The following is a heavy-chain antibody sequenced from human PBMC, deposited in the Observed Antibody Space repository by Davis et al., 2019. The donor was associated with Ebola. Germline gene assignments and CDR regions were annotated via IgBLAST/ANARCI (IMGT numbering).Heavy chain of an antibody. V-gene: IGHV3-74*01. CDR3: ARDLCGMDDY. J-gene: IGHJ4*02. CDR2: TNEDGTTT. CDR1: GFTFSSYW. D-gene: IGHD2-21*01. Sequence: GESLKISCAASGFTFSSYWMHWVRQAPGKGLVWVSRTNEDGTTTNYADSVRGRFTISRDNAKNTLYLQMNSLRAEDTAIYYCARDLCGMDDYWGPGTLVTVSS.